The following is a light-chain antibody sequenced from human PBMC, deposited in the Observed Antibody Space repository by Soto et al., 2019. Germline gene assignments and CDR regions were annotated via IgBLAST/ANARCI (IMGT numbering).Light chain of an antibody. V-gene: IGKV1-5*01. CDR2: DAS. CDR3: QQYNNYPYT. J-gene: IGKJ2*01. CDR1: QSISGW. Sequence: DIEMTQSPSTLSASVGDSVTISCRASQSISGWLAWYQQKAGKAPNLLIHDASTLESGVPSRFSGSGSGTEFTLTISSLQPDDFATYYRQQYNNYPYTFGQGTKLEIK.